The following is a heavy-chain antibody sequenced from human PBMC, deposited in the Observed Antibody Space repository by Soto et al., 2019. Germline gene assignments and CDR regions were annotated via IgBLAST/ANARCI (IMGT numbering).Heavy chain of an antibody. D-gene: IGHD2-21*02. CDR2: IRSKAKNYAT. J-gene: IGHJ4*02. V-gene: IGHV3-73*02. CDR3: TRLLPVADIRGDY. CDR1: GFTFSDSA. Sequence: EVPLVESGGGLVQPGGSLKLSCAASGFTFSDSAIHWVRQASGKGLEWVARIRSKAKNYATAYAASVEGRFTISRDDSKNTAYLQMNSLKTEDTAVYYCTRLLPVADIRGDYWGQGTLVTVSS.